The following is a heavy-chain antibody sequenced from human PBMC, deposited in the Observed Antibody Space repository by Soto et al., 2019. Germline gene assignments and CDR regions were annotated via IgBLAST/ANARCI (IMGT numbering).Heavy chain of an antibody. D-gene: IGHD3-10*01. CDR1: GGSFSGYY. CDR2: INHSGST. Sequence: SETLSLTCAVYGGSFSGYYWSWIRQPPGKGLEWIGEINHSGSTNYNPSLKSRVTISVDTSKNQFSLKLSSVTAADTAVYYCARGGVGNYYYGMDVWGQGTTVTVSS. V-gene: IGHV4-34*01. CDR3: ARGGVGNYYYGMDV. J-gene: IGHJ6*02.